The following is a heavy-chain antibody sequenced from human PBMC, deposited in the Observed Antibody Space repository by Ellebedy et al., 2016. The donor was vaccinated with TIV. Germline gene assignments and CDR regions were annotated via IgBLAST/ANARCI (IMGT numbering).Heavy chain of an antibody. CDR2: INQDGSQK. Sequence: GESLKISCAASGFTFSGCWMNWVRQAPGKGLEWVASINQDGSQKYYVDSVKGRLTISRDNANNSLYLQMNSLRVEDTAVYYCGPGYYYSCMDVWGQGTTVTVSS. CDR1: GFTFSGCW. J-gene: IGHJ6*02. D-gene: IGHD6-13*01. CDR3: GPGYYYSCMDV. V-gene: IGHV3-7*01.